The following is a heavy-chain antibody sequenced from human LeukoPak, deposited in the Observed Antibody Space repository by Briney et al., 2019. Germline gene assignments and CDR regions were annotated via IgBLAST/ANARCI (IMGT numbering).Heavy chain of an antibody. Sequence: GGSLRLSCTASGFAFRSHAMHWVRQAPGKGLEWVAFIRYDGSKKFYADSVKGRFTISRDNSKNTLYLQMYSLRAEDTAVYYCAKIPYGDYVLDYYYYMDVWGKGTTVTVSS. CDR1: GFAFRSHA. D-gene: IGHD4-17*01. J-gene: IGHJ6*03. CDR2: IRYDGSKK. CDR3: AKIPYGDYVLDYYYYMDV. V-gene: IGHV3-30*02.